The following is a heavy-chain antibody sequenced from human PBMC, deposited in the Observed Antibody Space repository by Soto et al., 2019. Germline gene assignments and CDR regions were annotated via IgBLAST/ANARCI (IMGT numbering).Heavy chain of an antibody. J-gene: IGHJ4*02. CDR2: IIPSLDTA. D-gene: IGHD5-12*01. Sequence: QVQLVQSGAEVKEPGSSVKESCQASGGTFCTSTFTWVLQAPGQGPEWMVRIIPSLDTADYAQKFQGNVTITADKSTSKVFMELSRLRSEDTGMYYCARDSHIGSVFSGYDAIDIWGQGTLVTVSP. CDR1: GGTFCTST. V-gene: IGHV1-69*08. CDR3: ARDSHIGSVFSGYDAIDI.